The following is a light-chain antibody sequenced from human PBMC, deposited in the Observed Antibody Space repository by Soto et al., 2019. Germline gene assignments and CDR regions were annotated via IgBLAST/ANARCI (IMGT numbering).Light chain of an antibody. J-gene: IGKJ4*01. CDR2: GAS. CDR3: QQYNNWPPLT. Sequence: EIVMTQSPATLSVSPGERATLSCRASQTISSNLAWYPQKPGQAPSLLIYGASTRATGIPARFSGSGSGTEFTLTISSLQSEDFAVYYCQQYNNWPPLTFGGGTKVEIK. V-gene: IGKV3D-15*01. CDR1: QTISSN.